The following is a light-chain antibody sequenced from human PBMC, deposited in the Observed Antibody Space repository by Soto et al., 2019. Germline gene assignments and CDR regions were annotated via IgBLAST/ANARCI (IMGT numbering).Light chain of an antibody. CDR1: QSISGN. J-gene: IGKJ1*01. Sequence: EIVMTQSPATVSVSPGERVTLSCRASQSISGNLAWYQQKPGQASRLLIYGSSTRATGIPGRFSGSGSGTEFSLTISSLQSEDFAVYYCQQYNSWLTWTFGQGTKVEIK. CDR2: GSS. V-gene: IGKV3-15*01. CDR3: QQYNSWLTWT.